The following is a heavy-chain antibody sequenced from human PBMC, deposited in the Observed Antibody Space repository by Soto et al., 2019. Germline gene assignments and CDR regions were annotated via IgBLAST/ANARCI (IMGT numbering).Heavy chain of an antibody. Sequence: GGFLRLSCAASGFTFSSYSMNWVRQAPGKGLEWVSYISSSSSTIYYADSVKGRFTISRDNAKNSLYLQMNSLRAEDTAVYYCARDRIAAAGFDAFDIWGQGTMVTVSS. CDR3: ARDRIAAAGFDAFDI. J-gene: IGHJ3*02. CDR2: ISSSSSTI. D-gene: IGHD6-13*01. V-gene: IGHV3-48*01. CDR1: GFTFSSYS.